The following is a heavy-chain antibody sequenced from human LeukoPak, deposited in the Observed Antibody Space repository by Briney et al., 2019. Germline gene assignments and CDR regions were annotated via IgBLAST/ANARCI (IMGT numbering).Heavy chain of an antibody. CDR3: ARATWDS. CDR2: ISSTSAYI. V-gene: IGHV3-21*01. CDR1: GFALKSYS. Sequence: GGSLRLSCAGSGFALKSYSLSWVRQAPGKGLEWVSSISSTSAYIYYADSVKGRFTISRDNTKNSLYLQMNSLRAEDTAVYYCARATWDSWGQGALVIVSS. J-gene: IGHJ4*02. D-gene: IGHD2-15*01.